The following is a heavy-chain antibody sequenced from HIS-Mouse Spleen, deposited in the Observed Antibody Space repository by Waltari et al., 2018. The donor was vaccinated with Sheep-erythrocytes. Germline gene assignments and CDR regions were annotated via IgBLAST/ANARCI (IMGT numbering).Heavy chain of an antibody. V-gene: IGHV3-21*01. CDR3: ARVASGATFDY. Sequence: GLVKPGGSLSLSCAASAFTFSRYSMNWVRQAPGKGLEWVSSISSSSSYIYYADSVKGRFTISRDNAKNSLYLQMNSLRAEDTAVYYCARVASGATFDYWGQGTLVTVSS. CDR2: ISSSSSYI. J-gene: IGHJ4*02. CDR1: AFTFSRYS. D-gene: IGHD1-26*01.